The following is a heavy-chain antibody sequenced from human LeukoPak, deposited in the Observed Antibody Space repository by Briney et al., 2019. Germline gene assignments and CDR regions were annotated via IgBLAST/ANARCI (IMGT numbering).Heavy chain of an antibody. J-gene: IGHJ4*02. V-gene: IGHV1-2*02. CDR1: GYTFTGYY. Sequence: ASVKVSCKASGYTFTGYYMHWVRQAPGQGLEWMGWINPNSGGTNYAQKFQGRVTMTRDTSISTAYMELSRLRSDDTAVYYCARVSWVYCSSTSCNDFVYWGQGTLVTVSS. CDR2: INPNSGGT. D-gene: IGHD2-2*01. CDR3: ARVSWVYCSSTSCNDFVY.